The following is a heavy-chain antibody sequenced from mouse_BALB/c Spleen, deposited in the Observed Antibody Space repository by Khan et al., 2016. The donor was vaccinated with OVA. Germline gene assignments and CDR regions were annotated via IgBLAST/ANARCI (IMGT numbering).Heavy chain of an antibody. D-gene: IGHD1-1*01. CDR1: GYTFTNYG. CDR3: ARKYGSSAWFAY. Sequence: QIQLVQSGPELKKPGETVKISCKASGYTFTNYGMNWVKQAPGKGLKWMGWKNTHTGEPTYGDDFKGRFAFSLETSASTAYLQINNLKNEDTATYCCARKYGSSAWFAYWGQGTLVTVSA. J-gene: IGHJ3*01. V-gene: IGHV9-3-1*01. CDR2: KNTHTGEP.